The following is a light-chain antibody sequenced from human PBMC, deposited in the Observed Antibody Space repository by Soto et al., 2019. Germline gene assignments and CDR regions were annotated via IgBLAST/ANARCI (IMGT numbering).Light chain of an antibody. Sequence: DIQMTQSPSTLSGSVGDRVTITCRASQTISSWLAWYQQKPGKAPKLLIYKASTLKSGVPSGFSGSGSGTEFTLTISSLQPEDFATYYCQQLNSYPLTFGQGTRLEIK. V-gene: IGKV1-5*03. J-gene: IGKJ5*01. CDR2: KAS. CDR3: QQLNSYPLT. CDR1: QTISSW.